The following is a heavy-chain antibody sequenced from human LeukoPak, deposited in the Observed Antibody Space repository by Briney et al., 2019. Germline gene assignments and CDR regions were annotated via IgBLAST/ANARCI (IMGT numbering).Heavy chain of an antibody. CDR3: ARGTIARLGPFDC. D-gene: IGHD6-6*01. J-gene: IGHJ4*02. V-gene: IGHV3-53*01. CDR2: IYSGGST. Sequence: GGSLRLSCAASGFTVSSDYMSWVRQAPGKGLEWVSVIYSGGSTFYADPVKGRFTISRDNSKNTLHLQMNSLRVEDTAIYYCARGTIARLGPFDCWGQGTLVIVS. CDR1: GFTVSSDY.